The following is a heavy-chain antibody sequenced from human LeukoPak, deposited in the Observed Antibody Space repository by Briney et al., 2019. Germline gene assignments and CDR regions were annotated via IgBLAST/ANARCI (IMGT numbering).Heavy chain of an antibody. CDR3: ARHLLLWFGELLPYYFDY. D-gene: IGHD3-10*01. V-gene: IGHV3-30*04. J-gene: IGHJ4*02. CDR1: GFTFSSYA. CDR2: ISYDGRTK. Sequence: GGSLRLSCAASGFTFSSYAMHWVRQAPGKGLEWVTLISYDGRTKYYADSVKGRFTISRDNSKNTLYLQMNSLRDEDTAVYYCARHLLLWFGELLPYYFDYWGQGTLVTVSS.